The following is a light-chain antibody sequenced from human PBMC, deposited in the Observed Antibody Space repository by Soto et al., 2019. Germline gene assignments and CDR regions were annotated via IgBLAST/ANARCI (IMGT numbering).Light chain of an antibody. Sequence: DTVLTQSPGSLSLSPGERATLTCRASENVRTFLAWYQQKPGHAPRLLIYAASKRATGIPARFSGSGSGTDFTLTISSLEPEDFAVYFCQQHNNWPTFGQGTRLEIK. CDR3: QQHNNWPT. V-gene: IGKV3-11*01. CDR1: ENVRTF. CDR2: AAS. J-gene: IGKJ5*01.